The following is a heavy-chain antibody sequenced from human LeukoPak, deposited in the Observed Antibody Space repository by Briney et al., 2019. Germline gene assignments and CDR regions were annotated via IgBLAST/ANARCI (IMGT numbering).Heavy chain of an antibody. CDR2: INQDGSVK. V-gene: IGHV3-7*01. Sequence: PGGSLILSCAASGFTFTSYWMSWVRQAPGKGLGWVGNINQDGSVKFYVDSVKGRFTISRDNAKSSLYLQMNSLRAEDTAVYYCATSRDSSGVDWGQGNLVTVSS. CDR1: GFTFTSYW. D-gene: IGHD3-22*01. CDR3: ATSRDSSGVD. J-gene: IGHJ4*02.